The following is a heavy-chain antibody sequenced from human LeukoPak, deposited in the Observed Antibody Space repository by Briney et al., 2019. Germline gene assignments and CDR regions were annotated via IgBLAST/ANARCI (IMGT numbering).Heavy chain of an antibody. J-gene: IGHJ4*02. V-gene: IGHV3-15*01. CDR1: GFTFNGYA. CDR2: IKSKTDGGTT. CDR3: TTVTAKMYYDFWSGYSAFGM. Sequence: GGSLRPSCAASGFTFNGYAMSWVRQAPGKGLEWVGRIKSKTDGGTTDYAAPVKGRFTISRDDSKNTLYLQMNSLKTEDTAVYYCTTVTAKMYYDFWSGYSAFGMWGQGTLVTVSS. D-gene: IGHD3-3*01.